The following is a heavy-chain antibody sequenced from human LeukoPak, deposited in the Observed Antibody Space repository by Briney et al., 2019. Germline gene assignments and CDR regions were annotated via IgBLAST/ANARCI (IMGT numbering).Heavy chain of an antibody. D-gene: IGHD5-12*01. Sequence: GGSLRLSCAASGFTFSSYAMSWVRQAPGKGLEWVSGISGSGGSTYYADSAKGRFTISRDNSKNTLYLQMNSLRAEDTAVYYCAKGAGYYYYYGMDVWGQGTTVTVSS. V-gene: IGHV3-23*01. CDR3: AKGAGYYYYYGMDV. J-gene: IGHJ6*02. CDR1: GFTFSSYA. CDR2: ISGSGGST.